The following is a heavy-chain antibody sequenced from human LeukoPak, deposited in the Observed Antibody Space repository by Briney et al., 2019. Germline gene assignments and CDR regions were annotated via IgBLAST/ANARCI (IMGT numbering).Heavy chain of an antibody. Sequence: GGSLRLSCAASGFTVSSNYMSWVRQAPGKGLEWVSVIYSGDSTYYADSVKGRFTISRDNSKNTLYLQMNSLRAEDTAMYYCARGYSSGKGNAFDIWGQGTMVTVSS. V-gene: IGHV3-53*01. CDR1: GFTVSSNY. J-gene: IGHJ3*02. D-gene: IGHD6-19*01. CDR2: IYSGDST. CDR3: ARGYSSGKGNAFDI.